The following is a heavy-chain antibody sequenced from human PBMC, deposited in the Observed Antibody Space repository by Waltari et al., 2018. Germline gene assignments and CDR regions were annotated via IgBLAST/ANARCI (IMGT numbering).Heavy chain of an antibody. V-gene: IGHV4-4*07. D-gene: IGHD2-2*01. Sequence: QVQLQESGPGLVKPSETLSLTCTVSGGSISSYYWRWIRQPAGKGLEWIGRIYTSGSTNYNPSLKSRVTMSVDTSKNQFSLKLSSVTAADTAVYYCARDIIVVVPAANYYYGMDVWGQGTTVTVSS. CDR3: ARDIIVVVPAANYYYGMDV. CDR1: GGSISSYY. J-gene: IGHJ6*02. CDR2: IYTSGST.